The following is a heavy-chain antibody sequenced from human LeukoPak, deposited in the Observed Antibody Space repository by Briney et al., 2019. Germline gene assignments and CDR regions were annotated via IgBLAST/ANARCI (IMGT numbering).Heavy chain of an antibody. J-gene: IGHJ4*02. Sequence: GRSLRLSCVGSGFIFSNYNMNWVRQAPGKGLEWISYISSRGTVSYADSVEGRFAISRDNAKNSLYLQMNSLRAEDTAVYYCARGQVSGWPDYWGQGTLVTVSS. CDR3: ARGQVSGWPDY. V-gene: IGHV3-48*01. CDR2: ISSRGTV. D-gene: IGHD6-19*01. CDR1: GFIFSNYN.